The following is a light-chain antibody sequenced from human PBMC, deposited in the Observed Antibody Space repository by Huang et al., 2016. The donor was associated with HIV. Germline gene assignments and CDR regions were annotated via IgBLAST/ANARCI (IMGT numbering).Light chain of an antibody. J-gene: IGKJ5*01. CDR3: QQYKSYPIT. Sequence: DIEMTQSPSSVSASVGDRVTITCRASQDIRTSLAWFQQKPGNAPKSLIYGASTLQKGVPSKCSGSGSGTDFTLTISSLQPEDFAIYYCQQYKSYPITFGQGTRLEMK. CDR2: GAS. V-gene: IGKV1-16*02. CDR1: QDIRTS.